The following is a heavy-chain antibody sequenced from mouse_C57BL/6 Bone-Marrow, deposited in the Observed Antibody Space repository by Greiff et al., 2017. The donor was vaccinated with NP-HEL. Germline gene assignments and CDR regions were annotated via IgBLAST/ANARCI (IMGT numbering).Heavy chain of an antibody. CDR3: ARQCGTIYFDY. CDR1: GFTFSSYG. V-gene: IGHV5-6*02. Sequence: DVMLVESGGDLVKPGGSLKLSCAASGFTFSSYGMSWVRQTPDKRLEWVATISSGGSYTYYPDSVKGRFTISRDNAKNTLYLQMSSLKSEDTAMYYCARQCGTIYFDYRGQGTTLTVSS. D-gene: IGHD1-1*01. J-gene: IGHJ2*01. CDR2: ISSGGSYT.